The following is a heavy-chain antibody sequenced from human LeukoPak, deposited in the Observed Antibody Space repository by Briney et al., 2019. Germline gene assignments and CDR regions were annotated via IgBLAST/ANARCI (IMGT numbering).Heavy chain of an antibody. Sequence: SVKVSCKASGGTFSGYAISWVRQAPGQGLEWMGRIIPIFGTANYAQKFQGRVTITTDESTSTAYMELSSLRSEDTAVYYCARGTSTVADTFDYWGQGTLVTVSS. J-gene: IGHJ4*02. V-gene: IGHV1-69*05. CDR1: GGTFSGYA. CDR2: IIPIFGTA. CDR3: ARGTSTVADTFDY. D-gene: IGHD6-19*01.